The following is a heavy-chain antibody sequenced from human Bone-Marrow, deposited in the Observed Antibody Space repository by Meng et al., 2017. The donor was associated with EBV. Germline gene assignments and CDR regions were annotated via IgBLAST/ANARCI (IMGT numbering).Heavy chain of an antibody. CDR2: LIPMVGAP. V-gene: IGHV1-69*01. D-gene: IGHD3-10*01. J-gene: IGHJ4*02. Sequence: QVQWLQSGAEVKKPGSWVKVSCRTSGGTVRSDAVSWVRQAPGQGLEWMGGLIPMVGAPHYAQKFQGRVTIIADESTSTHSMELNSLRSEDTAMYYCASESGRGFTPDYWGQGTLVTVSS. CDR1: GGTVRSDA. CDR3: ASESGRGFTPDY.